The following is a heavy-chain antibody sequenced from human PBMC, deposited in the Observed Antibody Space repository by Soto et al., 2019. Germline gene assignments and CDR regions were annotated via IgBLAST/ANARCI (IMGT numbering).Heavy chain of an antibody. J-gene: IGHJ5*02. CDR2: IYYSGST. D-gene: IGHD1-26*01. CDR3: ARFVPSYPNSWFDP. Sequence: SETLSLTCTVSGGSISSYYWSWIRQPPGKGLEWIGYIYYSGSTNYNPSLKSRVTISVDTSKNQFSLKLSSVTAADTAVYYCARFVPSYPNSWFDPWGQGTLVTVSS. CDR1: GGSISSYY. V-gene: IGHV4-59*01.